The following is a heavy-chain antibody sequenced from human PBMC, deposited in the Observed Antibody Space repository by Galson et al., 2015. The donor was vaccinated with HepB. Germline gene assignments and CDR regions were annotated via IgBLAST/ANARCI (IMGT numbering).Heavy chain of an antibody. CDR1: GFTFSSYS. V-gene: IGHV3-21*01. Sequence: LRLSCAASGFTFSSYSMNWARQAPGKGLEWVSSISSSSSFIYYADSVKGRFTISRDNAKNSLYLQMNSLRAEDTAVYYCARDRNYDFWSGYEALDYWGQGTLVTVSS. D-gene: IGHD3-3*01. CDR3: ARDRNYDFWSGYEALDY. CDR2: ISSSSSFI. J-gene: IGHJ4*02.